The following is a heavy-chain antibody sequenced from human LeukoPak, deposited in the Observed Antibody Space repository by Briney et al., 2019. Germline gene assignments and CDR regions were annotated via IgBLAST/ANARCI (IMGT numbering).Heavy chain of an antibody. D-gene: IGHD3-10*01. Sequence: ASVKVSCKASGGTFSSYAISWVRQAPGHGLEWMGGIIPIFGTANYAQKFQGRVTITTDESTTTAYMELSSLRSEDTAVYCCVRGAVRGVIITPDSDALVIWGEGTMVSVSS. CDR1: GGTFSSYA. V-gene: IGHV1-69*05. CDR2: IIPIFGTA. J-gene: IGHJ3*02. CDR3: VRGAVRGVIITPDSDALVI.